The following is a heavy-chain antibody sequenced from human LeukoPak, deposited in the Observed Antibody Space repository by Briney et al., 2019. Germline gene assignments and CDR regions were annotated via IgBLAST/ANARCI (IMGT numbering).Heavy chain of an antibody. D-gene: IGHD2-2*01. CDR2: INHSGST. CDR1: GGSISSSSYY. Sequence: SETLSLTCTVSGGSISSSSYYWSWIRQPPGKGLEWIGEINHSGSTNYNPSLKSRVTISVDTSKNQFSLKLSSVTAADTAVYYCAKGVPAARDWFDPWGQGTLVTVSS. J-gene: IGHJ5*02. V-gene: IGHV4-39*07. CDR3: AKGVPAARDWFDP.